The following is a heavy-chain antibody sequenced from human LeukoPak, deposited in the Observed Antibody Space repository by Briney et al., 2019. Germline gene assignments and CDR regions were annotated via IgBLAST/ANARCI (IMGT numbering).Heavy chain of an antibody. Sequence: PGGSLRVSCAASGFTFSDYYMSWIRQAPGKGLEWVSYISSSGSTIYYADSVKGRFTISRDNAKNSLYLQMNSLRAEDTAVYYCARDYVDYYDSSGSIYWGQGTLVTVSS. CDR3: ARDYVDYYDSSGSIY. CDR2: ISSSGSTI. J-gene: IGHJ4*02. D-gene: IGHD3-22*01. CDR1: GFTFSDYY. V-gene: IGHV3-11*04.